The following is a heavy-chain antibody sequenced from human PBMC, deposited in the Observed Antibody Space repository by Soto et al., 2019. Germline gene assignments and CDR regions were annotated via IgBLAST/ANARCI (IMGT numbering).Heavy chain of an antibody. CDR3: ARGGRYQYYEYFQH. V-gene: IGHV1-3*01. D-gene: IGHD1-26*01. Sequence: ASVKVSCKASGYTFTSYAMHWVRQAPGQRLEWMGWINAGNGNTKYSQKFQGRVTITRDTSASTAYMELSSLRSEDTAVYYCARGGRYQYYEYFQHWGQGTLVTVSS. CDR1: GYTFTSYA. CDR2: INAGNGNT. J-gene: IGHJ1*01.